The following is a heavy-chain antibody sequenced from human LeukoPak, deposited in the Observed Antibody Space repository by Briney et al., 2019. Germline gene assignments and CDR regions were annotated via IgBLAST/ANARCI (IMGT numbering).Heavy chain of an antibody. CDR3: ASETLTVAGTYYYYYMDV. Sequence: PSQTLSLTCAVSGGSISSGRYYWSWIRQPAGKGLEWIGSIYTSGSTNYNPSLKSRVTISVDTSKNHFSLKLSSVTAADTAVYYCASETLTVAGTYYYYYMDVWGKGTTVTVSS. J-gene: IGHJ6*03. D-gene: IGHD6-19*01. V-gene: IGHV4-61*02. CDR1: GGSISSGRYY. CDR2: IYTSGST.